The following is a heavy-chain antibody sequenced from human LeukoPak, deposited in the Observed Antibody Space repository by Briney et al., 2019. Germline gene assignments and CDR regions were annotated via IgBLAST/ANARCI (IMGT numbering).Heavy chain of an antibody. CDR1: GFTFSSYG. J-gene: IGHJ6*03. CDR3: AKDASSYYMDV. CDR2: ISYDGSNK. V-gene: IGHV3-30*18. Sequence: PGGSLRLSCAASGFTFSSYGMHWVRQAPGKGLEWVAVISYDGSNKYYADSVKGRFTISRDNSKNTLYLQMNSLRAEDTAVYYCAKDASSYYMDVWGKGTTVTVSS.